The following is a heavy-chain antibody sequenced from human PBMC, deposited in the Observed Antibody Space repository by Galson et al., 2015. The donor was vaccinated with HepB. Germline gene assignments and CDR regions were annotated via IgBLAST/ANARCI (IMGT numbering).Heavy chain of an antibody. Sequence: SLRLSCAASGFTVSSNYMTWVRQAPGKGLEWVSVIYRGGDTYHADSVKGRFTISRDNSKNTLYLQMNSLRAEDTAVYYCARGLTQNEPRGYSYSHAMDVWGQGTTVTVSS. CDR1: GFTVSSNY. V-gene: IGHV3-53*01. D-gene: IGHD1-1*01. CDR3: ARGLTQNEPRGYSYSHAMDV. J-gene: IGHJ6*02. CDR2: IYRGGDT.